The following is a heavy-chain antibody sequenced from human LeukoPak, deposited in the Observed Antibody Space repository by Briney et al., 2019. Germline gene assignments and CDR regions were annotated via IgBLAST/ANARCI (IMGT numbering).Heavy chain of an antibody. V-gene: IGHV3-30*18. D-gene: IGHD2-15*01. J-gene: IGHJ4*02. CDR3: AKDLGIVVVVAATPLDY. CDR2: ISYDGSNK. CDR1: GFTFSIYG. Sequence: GGSLRLSCAASGFTFSIYGMHWVRQAPGKGLEWVALISYDGSNKYYADSVKGRFTISRDNSKNTLYLQMNSLRAEDTAVYYCAKDLGIVVVVAATPLDYWGQGTLVTVSS.